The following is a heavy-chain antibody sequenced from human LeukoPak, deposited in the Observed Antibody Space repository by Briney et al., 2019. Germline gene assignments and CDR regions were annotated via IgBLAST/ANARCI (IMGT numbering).Heavy chain of an antibody. CDR3: ARHGRYCDSYRCYLIPDWDY. CDR2: IYYSGST. J-gene: IGHJ4*02. CDR1: GVSVTSYY. D-gene: IGHD2-2*01. Sequence: SETLSLTCTVSGVSVTSYYWSWIRQPPGKGLEWIGYIYYSGSTSYNPSLKSRVTMSVDTSKNQFSLELSSVTAADTAVYYCARHGRYCDSYRCYLIPDWDYWGQGTLVTVSP. V-gene: IGHV4-59*08.